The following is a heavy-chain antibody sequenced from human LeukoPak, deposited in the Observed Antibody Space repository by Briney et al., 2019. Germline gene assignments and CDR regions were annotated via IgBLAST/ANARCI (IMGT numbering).Heavy chain of an antibody. CDR1: GGSISSYY. J-gene: IGHJ3*02. CDR3: ARENRYGETPKDDFDI. D-gene: IGHD4/OR15-4a*01. V-gene: IGHV4-59*01. Sequence: SETLSLTCTVSGGSISSYYWSWIRQPPGKGLEWIGYIYYSGSTNYNPSRKSRVTISVDTSKNPFSLKLNSVTAADTAVYYCARENRYGETPKDDFDIWGQGTMVTVSS. CDR2: IYYSGST.